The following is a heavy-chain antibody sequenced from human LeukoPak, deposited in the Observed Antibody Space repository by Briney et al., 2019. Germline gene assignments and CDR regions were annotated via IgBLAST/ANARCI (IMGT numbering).Heavy chain of an antibody. CDR2: MNPNSGNT. J-gene: IGHJ6*02. V-gene: IGHV1-8*01. CDR3: ASRSMGYYYYDMDV. Sequence: ASVKVSCKASGYTFTNYDINWVRQATGQGLEWMGWMNPNSGNTGYAQKFQGGVTMTRNTSISTAYMELSSLRSEDTAVYYCASRSMGYYYYDMDVWGQGTTVTVSS. D-gene: IGHD2/OR15-2a*01. CDR1: GYTFTNYD.